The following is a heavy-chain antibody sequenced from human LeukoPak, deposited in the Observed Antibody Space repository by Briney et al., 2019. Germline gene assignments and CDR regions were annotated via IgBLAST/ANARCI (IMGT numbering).Heavy chain of an antibody. Sequence: SETLSLTCSVSGDSISSYYWSWIRQPPGKGLEWIGYIYYSGSTKYSPSLKSRVTISVNTSKTQFFLKLSSVTAADTAVYYCARRHGGSSQSDYWGQGTLVTVSS. CDR1: GDSISSYY. J-gene: IGHJ4*02. V-gene: IGHV4-59*08. CDR3: ARRHGGSSQSDY. CDR2: IYYSGST. D-gene: IGHD1-26*01.